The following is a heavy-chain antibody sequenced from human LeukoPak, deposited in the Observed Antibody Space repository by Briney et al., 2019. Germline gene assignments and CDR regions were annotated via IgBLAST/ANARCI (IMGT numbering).Heavy chain of an antibody. CDR2: IKSRGDGGTT. J-gene: IGHJ4*02. V-gene: IGHV3-15*01. CDR3: ATGAMVRGVRDY. Sequence: GGSLRLSCAASAFGTYAMSWVRQAPGKGLEWVGRIKSRGDGGTTEYAAPVKGRFTISRDDSKNTVYLQMNSVKSEDTAVYYCATGAMVRGVRDYWGQGTLVTVSS. D-gene: IGHD3-10*01. CDR1: AFGTYA.